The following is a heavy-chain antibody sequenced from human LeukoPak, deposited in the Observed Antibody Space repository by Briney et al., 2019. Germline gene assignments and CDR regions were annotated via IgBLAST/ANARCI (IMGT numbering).Heavy chain of an antibody. V-gene: IGHV3-11*03. Sequence: GGSLRLSCVVSGXPFSDYYMNWIRQAPGKGLEWISYISSSSSYTDYADSVKGRFTISRDSAKSALYLHLNSLRLEDTAVYYCAAGTAADFWGQGTLVTVSS. CDR1: GXPFSDYY. J-gene: IGHJ4*02. CDR2: ISSSSSYT. CDR3: AAGTAADF. D-gene: IGHD6-13*01.